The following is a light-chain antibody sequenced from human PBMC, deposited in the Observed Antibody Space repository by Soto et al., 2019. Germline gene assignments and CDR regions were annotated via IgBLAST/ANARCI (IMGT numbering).Light chain of an antibody. CDR2: TIS. J-gene: IGKJ3*01. Sequence: DIPMTQSPSSLSASVGGRVTITCRASQDIGTSLDWFQQKPGTAPKRLIYTISDLQSGVPSRFSGGGSGTEFTLTISSLQPEDSATYYCHQHYAFPFTFGRGTKVHV. V-gene: IGKV1-17*01. CDR3: HQHYAFPFT. CDR1: QDIGTS.